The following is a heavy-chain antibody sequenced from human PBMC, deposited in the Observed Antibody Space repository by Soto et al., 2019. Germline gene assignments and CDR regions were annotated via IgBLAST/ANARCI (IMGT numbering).Heavy chain of an antibody. CDR3: AKRSSGNWFEP. CDR1: GFTFSSYA. V-gene: IGHV3-23*01. D-gene: IGHD6-6*01. Sequence: EVQLLESGGGLVQPGGSLRLSCAASGFTFSSYAMSWVRQAPGKGLEWVSVISGSGDSTYYADSVKGRFTISRYNSKNTLYLQMNSLRADATAVYYCAKRSSGNWFEPWGQGTLVTVSS. J-gene: IGHJ5*02. CDR2: ISGSGDST.